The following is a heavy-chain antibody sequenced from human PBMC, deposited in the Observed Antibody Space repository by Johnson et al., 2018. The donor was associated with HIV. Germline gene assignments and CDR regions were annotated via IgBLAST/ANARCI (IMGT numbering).Heavy chain of an antibody. V-gene: IGHV3-30-3*01. CDR3: ARDRVLLWFGESPLDAFDI. J-gene: IGHJ3*02. CDR1: GFTFSSYA. Sequence: QVQLVESGGGLVQPGGSLRLSCAASGFTFSSYAMAWVRQAPGKGLEWVALISYDGSHKFYADSVKGRFTISRNHSKNPLYLQMNSLKAEDTAVYYCARDRVLLWFGESPLDAFDIWGQGTMVTVSS. D-gene: IGHD3-10*01. CDR2: ISYDGSHK.